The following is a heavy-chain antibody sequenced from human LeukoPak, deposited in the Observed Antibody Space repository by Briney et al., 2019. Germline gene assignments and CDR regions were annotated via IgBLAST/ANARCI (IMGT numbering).Heavy chain of an antibody. CDR3: ARITGTTYYFDY. D-gene: IGHD1-20*01. Sequence: SETLSLTCTVSGGSISSYYWSWIRQPPGKGLEWIGYIYYSGSTNYNPSLKSRVTISVDTSKNQFSLKPSSVTAADTAVYYCARITGTTYYFDYWGQGTLVTVSS. CDR1: GGSISSYY. J-gene: IGHJ4*02. V-gene: IGHV4-59*01. CDR2: IYYSGST.